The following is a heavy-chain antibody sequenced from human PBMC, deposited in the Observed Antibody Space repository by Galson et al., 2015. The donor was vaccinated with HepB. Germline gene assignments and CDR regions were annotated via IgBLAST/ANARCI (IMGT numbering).Heavy chain of an antibody. D-gene: IGHD3-3*01. CDR3: ARVTSDFWSGYYTGFDY. V-gene: IGHV3-43*01. CDR1: GFTFDDYT. CDR2: ISWDGGST. J-gene: IGHJ4*02. Sequence: SLRLSCAASGFTFDDYTMHWVRQAPGKGLEWVSLISWDGGSTYYADSVKGRFTISRDNSKNTLYLQMNSLRAEDTAVHYCARVTSDFWSGYYTGFDYWGQGTLVTVSS.